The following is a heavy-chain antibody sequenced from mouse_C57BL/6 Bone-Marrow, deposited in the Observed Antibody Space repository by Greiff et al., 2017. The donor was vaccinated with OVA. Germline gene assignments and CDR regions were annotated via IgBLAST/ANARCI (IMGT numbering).Heavy chain of an antibody. Sequence: VQLQQSGPELVKPGDSVKISCKASGYSFTGYFMNWVMQSHGKSLEWIGRINPYNGDTFYNQKFKGKATLTVDQSSSTAHMELRSLTSEDSAVYYWARSWDYDYEGAMDYWGQGTSVTVSS. V-gene: IGHV1-20*01. J-gene: IGHJ4*01. CDR3: ARSWDYDYEGAMDY. CDR1: GYSFTGYF. CDR2: INPYNGDT. D-gene: IGHD2-4*01.